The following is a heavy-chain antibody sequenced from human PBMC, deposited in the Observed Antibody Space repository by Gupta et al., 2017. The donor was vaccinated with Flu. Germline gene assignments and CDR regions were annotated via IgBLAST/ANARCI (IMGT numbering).Heavy chain of an antibody. D-gene: IGHD3-9*01. CDR3: VKGGRGSRPVDS. CDR2: IDSDGAT. J-gene: IGHJ4*02. V-gene: IGHV3-23*01. Sequence: MGWVRQAPGKGLEWVSSIDSDGATNYAGSVKGRFTVSRDNSKNTLDLRVIGLRAEDTAVYSCVKGGRGSRPVDSGGQGTLGT.